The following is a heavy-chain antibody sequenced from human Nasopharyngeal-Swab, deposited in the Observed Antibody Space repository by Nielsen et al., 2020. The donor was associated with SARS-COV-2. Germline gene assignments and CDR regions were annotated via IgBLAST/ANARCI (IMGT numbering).Heavy chain of an antibody. J-gene: IGHJ4*02. CDR3: ARGDGYNYPFDY. Sequence: GESLKISCAASGFTFSSYAMHWVRQAPGKGLEWVAVISYDGSNKYYADSVKGRFTISRDNSKNTLHLQMNSLRAEDTAVYYCARGDGYNYPFDYWGQGTLVTVSS. CDR1: GFTFSSYA. D-gene: IGHD5-24*01. CDR2: ISYDGSNK. V-gene: IGHV3-30-3*01.